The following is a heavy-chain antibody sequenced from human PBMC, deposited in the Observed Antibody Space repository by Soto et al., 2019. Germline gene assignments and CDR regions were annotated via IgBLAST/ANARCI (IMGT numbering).Heavy chain of an antibody. CDR1: GFTFTTYT. J-gene: IGHJ4*02. Sequence: CVAASGFTFTTYTIHWVRQAPGKGLEWVALISYDGSNNYYADSVKGRFTISRDNSKNTLYLQMTSLRAGDTAVYFCARGSQYYYDGSGPLDCWGQGTLVTVSS. CDR2: ISYDGSNN. D-gene: IGHD3-22*01. CDR3: ARGSQYYYDGSGPLDC. V-gene: IGHV3-30-3*01.